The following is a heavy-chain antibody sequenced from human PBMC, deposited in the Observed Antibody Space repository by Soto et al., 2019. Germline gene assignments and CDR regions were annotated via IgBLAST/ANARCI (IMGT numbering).Heavy chain of an antibody. CDR2: IIPIFGTA. Sequence: QVQLVQSGAEVEQPGSSVKVSCKASGGTFSSYAISWVRQAPGQGLAWLGGIIPIFGTANYAQKFKGRVTITADESTSTAYMELGSLRSEDTAVYYCAREASGLGDYEGWFDSLGQGTLVTVCS. CDR1: GGTFSSYA. D-gene: IGHD4-17*01. V-gene: IGHV1-69*01. CDR3: AREASGLGDYEGWFDS. J-gene: IGHJ5*01.